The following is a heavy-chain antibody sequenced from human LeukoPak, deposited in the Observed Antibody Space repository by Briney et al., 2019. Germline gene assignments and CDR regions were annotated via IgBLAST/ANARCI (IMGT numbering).Heavy chain of an antibody. J-gene: IGHJ4*02. CDR2: ISYDGSNK. V-gene: IGHV3-30*18. CDR1: GFTFSSYG. D-gene: IGHD3-22*01. CDR3: AKDLRGNYYDSSGFFDY. Sequence: GGSLRLSCAASGFTFSSYGMHWVRQAPGKGLEWVAVISYDGSNKYYADSVKGRFTISRDNSKNTLYLQMNSLRAEDTAVYYCAKDLRGNYYDSSGFFDYWGQGTLATVSS.